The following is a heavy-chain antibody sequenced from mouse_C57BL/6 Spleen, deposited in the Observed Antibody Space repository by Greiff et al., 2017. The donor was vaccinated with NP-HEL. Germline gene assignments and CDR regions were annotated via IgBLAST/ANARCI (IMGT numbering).Heavy chain of an antibody. J-gene: IGHJ1*03. CDR3: ARENGVYYCSSYGYVDV. CDR1: GYAFSSSW. Sequence: QVQLKQSGPELVKPGASVKISCKASGYAFSSSWMNWVKQRPGKGLEWIGRIYPGDGDTNYNGKFKGKATLTAAKSSSTAYMQLSSLTSEDSAVYLCARENGVYYCSSYGYVDVWGTGTTVTVSS. D-gene: IGHD1-1*01. V-gene: IGHV1-82*01. CDR2: IYPGDGDT.